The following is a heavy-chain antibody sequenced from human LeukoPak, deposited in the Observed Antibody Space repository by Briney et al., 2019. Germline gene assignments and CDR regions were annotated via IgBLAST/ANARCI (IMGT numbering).Heavy chain of an antibody. CDR2: ISSSSSYI. V-gene: IGHV3-21*04. CDR3: ARGFRGSGTLDY. D-gene: IGHD3-10*01. Sequence: PGGSLRLSCAASGFTFSSYSMNWVRQAPGKGLEWVSSISSSSSYIYYADSVKGRFTISRDNSKNTLYLQMNSLRAEDTAVYYCARGFRGSGTLDYWGQGTLVTVSS. J-gene: IGHJ4*02. CDR1: GFTFSSYS.